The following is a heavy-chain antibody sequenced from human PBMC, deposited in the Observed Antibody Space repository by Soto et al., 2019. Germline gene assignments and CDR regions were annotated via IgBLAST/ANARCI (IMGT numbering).Heavy chain of an antibody. CDR3: ARVGRGVDGMDV. V-gene: IGHV3-48*02. CDR1: GFTFSSYS. J-gene: IGHJ6*02. Sequence: EVQLVESGGGVVQPGGSLRLSCAASGFTFSSYSINWVRQAPGKGLEWFSYITSDSSTISYADSVKGRFTVSRDNAKNSLYLPMNSLRDEDTAVYYCARVGRGVDGMDVWGQGTSVPVSS. CDR2: ITSDSSTI. D-gene: IGHD2-8*01.